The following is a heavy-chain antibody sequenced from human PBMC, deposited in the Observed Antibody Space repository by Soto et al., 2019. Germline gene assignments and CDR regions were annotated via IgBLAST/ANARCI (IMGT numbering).Heavy chain of an antibody. CDR3: ARDNGQWLVSD. V-gene: IGHV1-18*01. D-gene: IGHD6-19*01. CDR1: GYFFTSYG. J-gene: IGHJ1*01. CDR2: ISTYNGNT. Sequence: ASVKVSCKASGYFFTSYGISWVRQAPGQGLEWMGRISTYNGNTKYAQKLQGRVTMTTDTSASIAYMEWRSLRSDDTAVYYCARDNGQWLVSDWG.